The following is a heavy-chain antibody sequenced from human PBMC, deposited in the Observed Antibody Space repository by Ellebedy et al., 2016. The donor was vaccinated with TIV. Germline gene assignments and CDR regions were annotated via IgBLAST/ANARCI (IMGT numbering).Heavy chain of an antibody. CDR1: GFTFSTYA. Sequence: GGSLRLXXAASGFTFSTYAMHWVRQAPGKGLEWVAVVSYDGSNKYYADSVKGRFTISRDNSKYTLYLQMNSLRAEDTAVYYCAKDPSNLLRIYFDYWGQGTLVTVSS. D-gene: IGHD2-8*01. CDR2: VSYDGSNK. CDR3: AKDPSNLLRIYFDY. J-gene: IGHJ4*02. V-gene: IGHV3-30-3*01.